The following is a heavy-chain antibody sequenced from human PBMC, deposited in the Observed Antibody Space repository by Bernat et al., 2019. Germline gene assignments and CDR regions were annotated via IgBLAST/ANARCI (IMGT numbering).Heavy chain of an antibody. CDR1: GFTFSSYG. J-gene: IGHJ4*02. CDR2: IWYDGSNK. V-gene: IGHV3-33*01. Sequence: QVQLVESGGGVVQPGRSLRLSCAASGFTFSSYGMHWVRQAPGKGLEWVAVIWYDGSNKYYADSVKGRFTISRDNSKNTLYLQMNSLRAEDTAVYYCERDSSGSYAYWGQGTLVTVSS. D-gene: IGHD1-26*01. CDR3: ERDSSGSYAY.